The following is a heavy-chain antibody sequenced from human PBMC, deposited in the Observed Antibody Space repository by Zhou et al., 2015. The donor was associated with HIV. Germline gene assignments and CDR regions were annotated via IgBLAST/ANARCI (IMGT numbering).Heavy chain of an antibody. CDR3: ARDEQLVRSPASLDY. J-gene: IGHJ4*02. D-gene: IGHD6-6*01. CDR2: IIPIFGTA. Sequence: LLQSGPEVRKPGSSVKVSCKASGGTFSGSDLSWVRQAPGQGLEWMGGIIPIFGTANYAQKFQGRVTITADKSTSTAYMELSSLRSEDTAVYYCARDEQLVRSPASLDYWGQGTLVTVSS. CDR1: GGTFSGSD. V-gene: IGHV1-69*06.